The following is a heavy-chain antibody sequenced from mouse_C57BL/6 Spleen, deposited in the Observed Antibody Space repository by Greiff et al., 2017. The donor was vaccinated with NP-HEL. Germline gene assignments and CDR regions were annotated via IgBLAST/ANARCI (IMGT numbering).Heavy chain of an antibody. J-gene: IGHJ2*01. CDR1: GYTFTSYW. V-gene: IGHV1-59*01. Sequence: QVQLQQPGAELVRPGTSVKLSCKASGYTFTSYWMHWVKQRPGQGLEWIGVIDPSDSYTNYNHKFKGKATLTVDTSSSTAYMQLSSLTSEDSAVYYCARWGFDYWGQGTTLTVSS. CDR3: ARWGFDY. CDR2: IDPSDSYT.